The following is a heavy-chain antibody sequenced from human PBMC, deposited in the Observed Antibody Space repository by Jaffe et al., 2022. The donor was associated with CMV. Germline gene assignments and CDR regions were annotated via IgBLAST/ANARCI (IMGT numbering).Heavy chain of an antibody. J-gene: IGHJ5*02. D-gene: IGHD6-6*01. CDR2: ISSSSSYI. V-gene: IGHV3-21*01. CDR3: ARGGGSSSDWFDP. Sequence: EVQLVESGGGLVKPGGSLRLSCAASGFTFSSYSMNWVRQAPGKGLEWVSSISSSSSYIYYADSVKGRFTISRDNAKNSLYLQMNSLRAEDTAVYYCARGGGSSSDWFDPWGQGTLVTVSS. CDR1: GFTFSSYS.